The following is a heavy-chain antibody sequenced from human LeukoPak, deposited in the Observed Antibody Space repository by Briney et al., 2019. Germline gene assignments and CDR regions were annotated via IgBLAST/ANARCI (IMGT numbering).Heavy chain of an antibody. CDR2: INQDGSET. Sequence: GGSLRLSCAASGFPFTNYWMIWVRQAPGKRPEWAGNINQDGSETNYVDSVKGRFSMSRDNAKTSLYLQMNSLRAEDTAVYYCATDRKVGAGVPRFDYWGQGALVTVPS. CDR3: ATDRKVGAGVPRFDY. CDR1: GFPFTNYW. J-gene: IGHJ4*02. D-gene: IGHD1-26*01. V-gene: IGHV3-7*01.